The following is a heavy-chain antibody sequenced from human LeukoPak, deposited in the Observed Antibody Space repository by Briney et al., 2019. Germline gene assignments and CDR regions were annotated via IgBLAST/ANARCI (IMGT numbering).Heavy chain of an antibody. CDR2: INADEDRA. V-gene: IGHV3-74*01. CDR3: ARGGPIYCGGDSCYPGGY. CDR1: GFTFSDYW. J-gene: IGHJ4*02. D-gene: IGHD2-15*01. Sequence: PGGSLRLSCAASGFTFSDYWMHWVRQAPGKGLVWVSHINADEDRAAYADSVKGRFTISRDNARNTLYLQMNSLRAEDTAVYYCARGGPIYCGGDSCYPGGYWGQGTLVTVSS.